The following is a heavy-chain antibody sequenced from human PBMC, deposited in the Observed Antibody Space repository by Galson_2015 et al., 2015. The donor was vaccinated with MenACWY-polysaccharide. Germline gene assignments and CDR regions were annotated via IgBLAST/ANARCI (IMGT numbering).Heavy chain of an antibody. CDR2: ISSDGSTT. Sequence: SLRLSCAASGFAFSTYSMPWVRQSPGRGLEWVSHISSDGSTTYYADSVKGRFTVSRDNAKNTLYLQMNSLRGEDTAVYYCATNGGVDCPDFWGQGTLVTVSS. V-gene: IGHV3-74*01. D-gene: IGHD2-21*01. CDR1: GFAFSTYS. J-gene: IGHJ1*01. CDR3: ATNGGVDCPDF.